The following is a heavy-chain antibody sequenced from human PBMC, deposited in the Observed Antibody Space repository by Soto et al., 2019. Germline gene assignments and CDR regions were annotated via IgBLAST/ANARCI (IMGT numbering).Heavy chain of an antibody. CDR3: ARDRRYCSSTSCLRGYYYYGMDV. V-gene: IGHV4-59*12. D-gene: IGHD2-2*01. CDR2: IYYSGST. J-gene: IGHJ6*02. CDR1: GGSISSYY. Sequence: SETLSLTCTVSGGSISSYYWSWIRQPPGKGLEWIGYIYYSGSTNYNPSLKSRVTISVDTSKNQFSLKLSSVTAADTAVYYCARDRRYCSSTSCLRGYYYYGMDVWGQGTTVTVSS.